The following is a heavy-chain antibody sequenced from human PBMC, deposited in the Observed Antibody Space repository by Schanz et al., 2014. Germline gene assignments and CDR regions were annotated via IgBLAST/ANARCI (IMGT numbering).Heavy chain of an antibody. V-gene: IGHV3-64D*06. J-gene: IGHJ4*02. CDR3: AKSLESCPGGRCSRGYFDY. D-gene: IGHD2-8*02. Sequence: EVQLVESGGGLVQPGGSLRLSCTASGFTFSDYWMSWVRQAPGKGLEYVSAISHDGYSTYYADSVKGRFTISRDNFKGALYLQMSSLRAEDTAVYYCAKSLESCPGGRCSRGYFDYWGQGTLVTVSS. CDR2: ISHDGYST. CDR1: GFTFSDYW.